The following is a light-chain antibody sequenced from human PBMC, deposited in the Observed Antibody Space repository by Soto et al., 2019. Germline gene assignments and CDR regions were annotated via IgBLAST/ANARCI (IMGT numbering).Light chain of an antibody. V-gene: IGKV3-20*01. CDR1: QSVSSN. CDR3: QQYGSSART. Sequence: EIVLTQSPGTLSLSPGERATLSCRASQSVSSNLAWYQQKPGQAPRLLIYGASSRATGIPDRFSGSGSGTDFTLTISRLEPEDFAVYYCQQYGSSARTFGQGTKVDIK. J-gene: IGKJ1*01. CDR2: GAS.